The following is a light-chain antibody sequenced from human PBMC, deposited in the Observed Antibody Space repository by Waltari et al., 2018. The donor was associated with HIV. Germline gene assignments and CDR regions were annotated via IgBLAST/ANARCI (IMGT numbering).Light chain of an antibody. J-gene: IGLJ2*01. CDR1: SSNIGYNY. CDR2: DNN. V-gene: IGLV1-51*01. CDR3: ATWDSGLSAVV. Sequence: QSVLTQPPSVSATPGQKVTISCSGSSSNIGYNYVFWYQQLPGTAPKLLIYDNNMRPSGFPDRFAGSKSGTSATLGSTGLQTGDEADYYCATWDSGLSAVVFGGGTKLTVL.